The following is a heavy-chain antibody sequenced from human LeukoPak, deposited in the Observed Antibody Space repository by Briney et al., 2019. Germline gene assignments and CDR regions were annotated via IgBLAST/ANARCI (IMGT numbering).Heavy chain of an antibody. D-gene: IGHD3-22*01. Sequence: ASVKVSCKASGYTFTSHGISWVRQAPGQGLEWMGWISAYNGNTNYAQKLQGRVTMTTDTSTSTAYMELRSLRSDDTAVYYCAREVGQITMINFDYWGQGTLVTVSS. CDR2: ISAYNGNT. J-gene: IGHJ4*02. CDR1: GYTFTSHG. CDR3: AREVGQITMINFDY. V-gene: IGHV1-18*01.